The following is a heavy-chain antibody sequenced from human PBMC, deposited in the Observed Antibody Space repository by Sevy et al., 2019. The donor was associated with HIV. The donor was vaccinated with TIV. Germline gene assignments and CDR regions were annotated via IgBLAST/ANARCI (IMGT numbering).Heavy chain of an antibody. V-gene: IGHV3-48*02. CDR1: GFTFSTYS. J-gene: IGHJ4*02. CDR3: ARDFVYASDY. D-gene: IGHD2-8*01. CDR2: INGNSDAI. Sequence: GGSLRLSCAASGFTFSTYSMNWVRQAPGKGLEWISYINGNSDAIYYADSLRGRFTISRDNAQNSLYQQMNSLRDEDTAVYYCARDFVYASDYWGQGTLVTVSS.